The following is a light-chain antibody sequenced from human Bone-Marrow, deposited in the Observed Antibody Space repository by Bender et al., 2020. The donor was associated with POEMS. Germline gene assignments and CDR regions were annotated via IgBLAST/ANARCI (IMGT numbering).Light chain of an antibody. CDR2: EVT. V-gene: IGLV2-8*01. CDR1: SNDVGGYNY. Sequence: QSALTQPPSASGSPGQSVTISCTGTSNDVGGYNYVSWYQQHPGNAPKLMIYEVTKRPSGVPDRFSGSKSGNTASLTVSGLQPEDEADYYCTSYAGSFGLIFGGGTKLTVL. J-gene: IGLJ2*01. CDR3: TSYAGSFGLI.